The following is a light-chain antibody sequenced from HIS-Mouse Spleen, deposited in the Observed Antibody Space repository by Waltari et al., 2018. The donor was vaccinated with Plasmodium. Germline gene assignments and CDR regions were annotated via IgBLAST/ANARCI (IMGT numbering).Light chain of an antibody. CDR3: MQALQTPLT. J-gene: IGKJ4*01. V-gene: IGKV2-28*01. CDR2: LGS. Sequence: DIGMTQSPIPLPVTPGEPPSLSCRSRQSLLHSNGYNYLDWYLQKPGQSPQLLIYLGSNRASGVPDRFSGSGSGTDFTLKISRVEAEDVGVYYCMQALQTPLTFGGGTKVEIK. CDR1: QSLLHSNGYNY.